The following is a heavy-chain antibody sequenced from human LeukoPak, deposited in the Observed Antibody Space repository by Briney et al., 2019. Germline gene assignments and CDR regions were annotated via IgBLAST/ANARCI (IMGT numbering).Heavy chain of an antibody. Sequence: PGGSLRLSCAASGFTFSSYWMSWVRQAPGKGLEWVANIKQDGSEKYYVDSVKGRFTISRDNAKNSLYLQMNSLRAEDTAVYYCARDYRSGWYGYYYYGMDVWGQGTTVTVSS. D-gene: IGHD6-19*01. CDR2: IKQDGSEK. CDR3: ARDYRSGWYGYYYYGMDV. CDR1: GFTFSSYW. J-gene: IGHJ6*02. V-gene: IGHV3-7*01.